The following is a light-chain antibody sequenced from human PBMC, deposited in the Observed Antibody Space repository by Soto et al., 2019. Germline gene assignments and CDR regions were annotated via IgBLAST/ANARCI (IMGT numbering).Light chain of an antibody. Sequence: EIVLTQSPATLCLSPGERVTLSCRASQSVGTSLAWYQQKSGQAPRLLFYESSNRATYIPARFSASGSGTGFPLTISGLEPEDFGVYYGQQPGGRRLNFSRGTKADI. CDR2: ESS. J-gene: IGKJ4*01. CDR3: QQPGGRRLN. CDR1: QSVGTS. V-gene: IGKV3-11*01.